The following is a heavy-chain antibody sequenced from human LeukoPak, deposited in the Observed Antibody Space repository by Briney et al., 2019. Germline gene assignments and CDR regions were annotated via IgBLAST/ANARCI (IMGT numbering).Heavy chain of an antibody. D-gene: IGHD1-1*01. CDR1: GYTLTELS. Sequence: ASVKVSCKVSGYTLTELSMHWVRQAPGKGLEWMGGFDPEDGETIYAQKFQGRVTMTRDMSTSTVYMELSSLRSKDTAVYYCARVELDDAFDIWGQGTMVTVSS. CDR2: FDPEDGET. CDR3: ARVELDDAFDI. J-gene: IGHJ3*02. V-gene: IGHV1-24*01.